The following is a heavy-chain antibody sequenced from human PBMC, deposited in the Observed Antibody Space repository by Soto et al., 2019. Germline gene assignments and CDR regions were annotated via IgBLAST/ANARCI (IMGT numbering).Heavy chain of an antibody. CDR1: GYSISSGFY. Sequence: PSETLSLTCNVSGYSISSGFYWGWIRQHPGKGLEWIGNIFHRGNTDQNPSLKSRVTMSVETSENQFSLRLNSVTAADTAVYYCARRTIWGDAFDIWGRGTMVTVSS. CDR2: IFHRGNT. J-gene: IGHJ3*02. CDR3: ARRTIWGDAFDI. D-gene: IGHD3-16*01. V-gene: IGHV4-38-2*02.